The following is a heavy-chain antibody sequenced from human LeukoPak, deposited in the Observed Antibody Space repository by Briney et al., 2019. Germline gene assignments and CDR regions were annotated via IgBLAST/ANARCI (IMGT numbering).Heavy chain of an antibody. Sequence: PGGSLRLSCAASGFTFSSYAMSWVRQAPGKGLEWVSTSSGGGGSTYYADSVKGRFTISRDNSKNTLYLQMDSLRVEDTAVYYCAKNKYASSGAFDIWGQGTMVTVSS. V-gene: IGHV3-23*01. CDR3: AKNKYASSGAFDI. J-gene: IGHJ3*02. D-gene: IGHD6-6*01. CDR2: SSGGGGST. CDR1: GFTFSSYA.